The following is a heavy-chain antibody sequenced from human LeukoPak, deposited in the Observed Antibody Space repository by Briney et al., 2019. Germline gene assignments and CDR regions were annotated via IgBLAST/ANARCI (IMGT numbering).Heavy chain of an antibody. V-gene: IGHV3-20*04. CDR2: INWNGGST. Sequence: PGGSLRLSCAASGFTFDDYGMSWVRQAPGKGLEWGSGINWNGGSTGYADSVKGRFTISRDNAKNSLYLQMNSLRAEDTALYYCARRLTMIVVGDAFDIWGQGTMVTVSS. J-gene: IGHJ3*02. CDR3: ARRLTMIVVGDAFDI. CDR1: GFTFDDYG. D-gene: IGHD3-22*01.